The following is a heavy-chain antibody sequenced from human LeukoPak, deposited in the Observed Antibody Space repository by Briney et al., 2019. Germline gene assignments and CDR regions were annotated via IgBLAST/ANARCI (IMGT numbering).Heavy chain of an antibody. D-gene: IGHD1-26*01. CDR1: GFTFSSYS. V-gene: IGHV3-21*01. J-gene: IGHJ4*02. Sequence: PGGSLRLSCADSGFTFSSYSMNWVRQAPGKGLEWVSFISSSSSYIYYADSVKGRFTISRDNAKNSLYLQMNSLRAEDTAVYYCARVRIVDNKDEFDYWGQGTLVTVSS. CDR2: ISSSSSYI. CDR3: ARVRIVDNKDEFDY.